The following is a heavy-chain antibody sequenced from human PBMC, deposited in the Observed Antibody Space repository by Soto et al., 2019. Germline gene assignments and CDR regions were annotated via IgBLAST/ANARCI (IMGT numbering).Heavy chain of an antibody. CDR3: ARLSGYFYYFDY. CDR1: GFTFSSYA. J-gene: IGHJ4*02. D-gene: IGHD3-22*01. CDR2: ISGSGGST. Sequence: EVQLLESGGGLVQPGGSLRLSCAASGFTFSSYAMSWVRQAPGKGLEWVSAISGSGGSTYYADSVKGRFTISRDNSKNTLYLQMNSLRAEDTAVYYCARLSGYFYYFDYWGQGTLVTVSS. V-gene: IGHV3-23*01.